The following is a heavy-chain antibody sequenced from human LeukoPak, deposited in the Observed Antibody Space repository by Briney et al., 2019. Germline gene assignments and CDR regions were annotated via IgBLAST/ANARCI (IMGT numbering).Heavy chain of an antibody. CDR2: ITSAGAT. Sequence: GGSLRLSCAASGFTVSMNYMTWVRQAPGKGLDCVSVITSAGATYYADSVKGRFIISRDNSQNTLYLQMNSLRAEDTAVYYCTSRESPGYYYGMDVWGQGTRVTVSS. D-gene: IGHD3-10*01. CDR1: GFTVSMNY. J-gene: IGHJ6*02. V-gene: IGHV3-66*01. CDR3: TSRESPGYYYGMDV.